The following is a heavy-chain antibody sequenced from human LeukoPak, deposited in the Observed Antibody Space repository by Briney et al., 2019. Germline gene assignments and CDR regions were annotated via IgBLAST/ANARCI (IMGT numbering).Heavy chain of an antibody. CDR2: ISSSSRTI. D-gene: IGHD6-13*01. CDR3: ARAGGSSSRDPFDY. Sequence: GGSLRLSCAASGFTFSTYNMNWVRQAPGKGLEWVSYISSSSRTIFYADSLKGRFTISRDNAKDSLYLQMNSLRAEDTAVYYCARAGGSSSRDPFDYWGQGTLVTVSS. J-gene: IGHJ4*02. CDR1: GFTFSTYN. V-gene: IGHV3-48*01.